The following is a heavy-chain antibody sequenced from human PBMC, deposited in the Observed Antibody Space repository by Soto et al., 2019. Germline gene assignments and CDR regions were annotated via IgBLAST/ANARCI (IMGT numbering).Heavy chain of an antibody. J-gene: IGHJ6*02. Sequence: PGESLKISCKGSGYSFAGYWITWVRQKPGKGLEWMGRIDPSDSQTYYSPSFRGHVTISATKSITTVFLQWSSLRASDTAMYYCARQIYDSDTGDCPDLDFYYGMDVWGQGTTVTVSS. CDR2: IDPSDSQT. CDR1: GYSFAGYW. CDR3: ARQIYDSDTGDCPDLDFYYGMDV. D-gene: IGHD2-21*02. V-gene: IGHV5-10-1*01.